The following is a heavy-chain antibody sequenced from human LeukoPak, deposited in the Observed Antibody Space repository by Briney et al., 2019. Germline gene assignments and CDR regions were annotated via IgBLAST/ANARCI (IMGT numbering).Heavy chain of an antibody. Sequence: GGSLRLSCAASGFTFSSYWMSWVRQAPGKGLGWVANIKQDGSEKYYVDSVKGRFTISRDNAKNSLYLQMNSLRAEDTAVYYCARVRGPYYYDSSGYPYYFDYWGQGTLVTVSS. CDR1: GFTFSSYW. D-gene: IGHD3-22*01. CDR3: ARVRGPYYYDSSGYPYYFDY. V-gene: IGHV3-7*03. J-gene: IGHJ4*02. CDR2: IKQDGSEK.